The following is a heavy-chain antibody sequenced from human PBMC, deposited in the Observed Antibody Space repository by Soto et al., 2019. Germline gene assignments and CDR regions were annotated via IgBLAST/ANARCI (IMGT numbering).Heavy chain of an antibody. Sequence: GGSLRLSCAASGFTFSGYDMHWVRQAPGKGLEWAALISYDGSNKYYTDSVKGRFTISRDNFRNALYLQTNSLRPEDTAVYYCVKGRGGSAEFDSWGQGTLVTVSS. D-gene: IGHD3-10*01. J-gene: IGHJ4*02. CDR1: GFTFSGYD. CDR3: VKGRGGSAEFDS. CDR2: ISYDGSNK. V-gene: IGHV3-30*18.